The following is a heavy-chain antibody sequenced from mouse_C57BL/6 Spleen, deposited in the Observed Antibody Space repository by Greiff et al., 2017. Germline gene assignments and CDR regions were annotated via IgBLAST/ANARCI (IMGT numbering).Heavy chain of an antibody. J-gene: IGHJ2*01. Sequence: DVHLVESGGGLVKPGGSLKLSCAASGFTFSDYGMHWVRQAPEKGLEWVAYISSGSSTIYYADTVKGRFTISRDNAKNTLFLQMTSLRSEDTAMYYCAREGNYDFDYWGQGTTLTVSS. CDR1: GFTFSDYG. CDR2: ISSGSSTI. CDR3: AREGNYDFDY. V-gene: IGHV5-17*01. D-gene: IGHD2-1*01.